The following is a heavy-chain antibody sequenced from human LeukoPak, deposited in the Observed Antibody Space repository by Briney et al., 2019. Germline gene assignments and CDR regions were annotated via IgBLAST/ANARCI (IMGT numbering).Heavy chain of an antibody. D-gene: IGHD3-22*01. V-gene: IGHV5-10-1*01. J-gene: IGHJ4*02. Sequence: GESLKISCKGSGYNFTNYWISWVRQMPGKGLEWMGTIDPSDSYNNYSPSFQGHVTISADKSISTAYLQWSSLKASDTAMYYCARRDDSKAFDYWGQGTLVTVSS. CDR3: ARRDDSKAFDY. CDR1: GYNFTNYW. CDR2: IDPSDSYN.